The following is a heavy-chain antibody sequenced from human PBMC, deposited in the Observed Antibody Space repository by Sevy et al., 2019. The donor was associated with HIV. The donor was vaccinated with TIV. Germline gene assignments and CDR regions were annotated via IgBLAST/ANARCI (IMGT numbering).Heavy chain of an antibody. J-gene: IGHJ4*02. CDR1: GFTFSSYW. D-gene: IGHD3-22*01. CDR3: AKDYYDSSGYYYPPTYYFDY. CDR2: IKQDGSEK. Sequence: GESLKISCTASGFTFSSYWMSWVRQAPGKGLEWVANIKQDGSEKYYVDSVKGRFTISRDNANNSLYLQMNSLRAEDTAVYCCAKDYYDSSGYYYPPTYYFDYWGQGTLVTVSS. V-gene: IGHV3-7*01.